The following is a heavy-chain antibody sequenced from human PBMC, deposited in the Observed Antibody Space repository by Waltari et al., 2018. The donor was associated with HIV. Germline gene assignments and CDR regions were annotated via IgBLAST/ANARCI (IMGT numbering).Heavy chain of an antibody. Sequence: QVKLQESGPGLVKPLETLSLTCTVSGGSIGSYYWSWIRQPPGKGLEWIGYIYYSGRTNYNPSLKSRVTISVDTSKNQFSLNLTSVTAADTAVYYCARGGVVTTYDYWGQGTLVTVSS. CDR1: GGSIGSYY. V-gene: IGHV4-59*01. D-gene: IGHD2-21*02. J-gene: IGHJ4*02. CDR3: ARGGVVTTYDY. CDR2: IYYSGRT.